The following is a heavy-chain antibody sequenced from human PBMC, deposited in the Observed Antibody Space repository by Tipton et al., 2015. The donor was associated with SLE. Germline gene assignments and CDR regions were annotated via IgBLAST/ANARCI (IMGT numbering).Heavy chain of an antibody. D-gene: IGHD3-10*01. CDR2: RCYTGST. Sequence: TLSLTCTVSGGSMSSSDCYWGWVRQSPGRGLEWIRSRCYTGSTYYNPSLESRVTMSVDASKNQFSLRLSSVTAADTAIYYCARPQARRGPFDSWGQGTLVTVSS. CDR1: GGSMSSSDCY. V-gene: IGHV4-39*07. CDR3: ARPQARRGPFDS. J-gene: IGHJ4*02.